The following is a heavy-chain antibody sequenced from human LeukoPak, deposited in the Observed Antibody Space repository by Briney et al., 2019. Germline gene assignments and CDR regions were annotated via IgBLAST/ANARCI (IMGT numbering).Heavy chain of an antibody. CDR2: INPNSGGT. CDR3: ARVVVNGGDYFDY. V-gene: IGHV1-2*02. J-gene: IGHJ4*02. D-gene: IGHD2-15*01. CDR1: GYTFTGYY. Sequence: ASVKASCKASGYTFTGYYMHWVRQAPGQGLEWMGWINPNSGGTNYAQKFQGRVTMTRDTSISTAYMELSRLRSDDTAVYYCARVVVNGGDYFDYWGQGTLVTVSS.